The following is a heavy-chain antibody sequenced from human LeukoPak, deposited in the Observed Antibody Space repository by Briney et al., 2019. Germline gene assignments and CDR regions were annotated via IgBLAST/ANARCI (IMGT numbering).Heavy chain of an antibody. V-gene: IGHV3-48*04. J-gene: IGHJ4*02. D-gene: IGHD1-14*01. Sequence: PGGSLRLSCAASGFTFSSYSMNWVRQAPGKGLEWVSYIRSSSSTIYYADSVKGRFTISRDNAKNSLYLQMNSLRAEDTAVYYCARDLTTGGSPVYWGQGTLVTVSS. CDR3: ARDLTTGGSPVY. CDR1: GFTFSSYS. CDR2: IRSSSSTI.